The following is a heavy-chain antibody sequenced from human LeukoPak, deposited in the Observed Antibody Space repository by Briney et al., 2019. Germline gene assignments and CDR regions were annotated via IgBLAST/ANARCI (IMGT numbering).Heavy chain of an antibody. CDR1: GGTFSSYA. CDR2: IIPIFGTA. V-gene: IGHV1-69*05. J-gene: IGHJ4*02. Sequence: SVKVSCKASGGTFSSYAISWVRQAPGQGLEWMGRIIPIFGTANYAQEFQGRVTITTDESTSTAYMELSSLRSEDTAVYYCAGGPEYYYDSSGSFDYWGQGTLVTVSS. CDR3: AGGPEYYYDSSGSFDY. D-gene: IGHD3-22*01.